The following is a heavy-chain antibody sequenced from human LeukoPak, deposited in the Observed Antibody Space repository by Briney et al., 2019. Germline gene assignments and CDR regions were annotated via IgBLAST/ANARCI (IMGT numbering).Heavy chain of an antibody. Sequence: GGSLRLSCVASGITFSNYAVSWVRQAPEKGLDWVSVISGSAHKIRYADSVKGRFTISRDNAKNSLYLQMNSLRAEDTAVYYCARGIPDDYWGQGTLVTVSS. CDR2: ISGSAHKI. CDR3: ARGIPDDY. V-gene: IGHV3-23*01. CDR1: GITFSNYA. D-gene: IGHD1-14*01. J-gene: IGHJ4*02.